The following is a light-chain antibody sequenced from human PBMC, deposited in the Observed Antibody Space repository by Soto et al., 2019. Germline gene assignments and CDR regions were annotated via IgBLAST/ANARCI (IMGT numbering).Light chain of an antibody. J-gene: IGKJ3*01. V-gene: IGKV1-27*01. CDR1: QGISNY. CDR3: QKYNSAAFT. CDR2: AAS. Sequence: DIQMTQSPSSLSASVGDRVTITCRASQGISNYLAWYQQKPGKVPKLLIYAASALQSGVPSRFSGSGSGTEFTLTISSLQHEHVATYYCQKYNSAAFTFGHATKVDIK.